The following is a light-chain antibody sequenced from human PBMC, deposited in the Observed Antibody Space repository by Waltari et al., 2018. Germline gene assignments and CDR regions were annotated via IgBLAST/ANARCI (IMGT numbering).Light chain of an antibody. V-gene: IGKV1-5*01. CDR3: QQYNSYAT. Sequence: DIQMTQSPSTLSASVGDRVTITCRARQSISSWLAWYQQKPGKAPKLLIYDASSLESGVPSRFSGSGAGTEFTLTISSLQPDDFATYYCQQYNSYATFGQGTKVEIK. J-gene: IGKJ1*01. CDR1: QSISSW. CDR2: DAS.